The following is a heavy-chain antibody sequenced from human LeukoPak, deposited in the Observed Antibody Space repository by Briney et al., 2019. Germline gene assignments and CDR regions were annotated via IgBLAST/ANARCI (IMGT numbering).Heavy chain of an antibody. V-gene: IGHV3-21*01. Sequence: GGSLRLSCAASGFTFSSYSMNWVRQAPGKGLEWVSSISSSSSYIYYADSVKGRFTISRDNAKNSLYLQMNSLRAEDTAVYYCARAGEWYSSEDMGYWGQGTLVTVSS. D-gene: IGHD6-19*01. CDR1: GFTFSSYS. CDR3: ARAGEWYSSEDMGY. J-gene: IGHJ4*02. CDR2: ISSSSSYI.